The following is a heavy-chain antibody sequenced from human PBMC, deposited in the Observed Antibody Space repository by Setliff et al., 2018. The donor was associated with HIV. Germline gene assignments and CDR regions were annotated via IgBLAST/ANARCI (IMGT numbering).Heavy chain of an antibody. CDR1: GFTFITST. Sequence: GGSLRLSCAVSGFTFITSTMNWVRQAPGKGLEWVASISSSSTYVYYADSVKGRFTVSRDNAKNSLYLHMNSLRAEDTAVYYCARAQDVWGSYRYTNYYYYMDVWGKGTTVTVSS. CDR3: ARAQDVWGSYRYTNYYYYMDV. J-gene: IGHJ6*03. V-gene: IGHV3-21*01. CDR2: ISSSSTYV. D-gene: IGHD3-16*02.